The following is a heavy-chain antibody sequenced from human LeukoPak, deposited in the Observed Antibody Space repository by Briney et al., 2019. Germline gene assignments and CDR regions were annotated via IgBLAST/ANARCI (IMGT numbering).Heavy chain of an antibody. CDR1: GFTFNAFG. J-gene: IGHJ4*02. V-gene: IGHV3-48*01. CDR3: ARVNNWKHSPYDY. D-gene: IGHD1-20*01. Sequence: HPGGSLRLSCAASGFTFNAFGMNWVRQAPGKGLEWVSYIGTTSGAIYYADSVKGRFTISRDSAKNSLYLQMNSLRAEDTAVYYCARVNNWKHSPYDYWGQGTLVTVSS. CDR2: IGTTSGAI.